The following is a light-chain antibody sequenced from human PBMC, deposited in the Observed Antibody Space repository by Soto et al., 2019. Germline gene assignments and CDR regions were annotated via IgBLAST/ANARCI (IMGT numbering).Light chain of an antibody. CDR2: GNN. J-gene: IGLJ2*01. V-gene: IGLV1-40*01. Sequence: QAVVTQSPSVSGAPGQGVTISCTGSSSNIGAGYDVHWYQQPPGTAPKLLIFGNNNRPPGVPDRFSGSKSGTSASLAITGLQAEDEADYYCQSYDSSLSGVIFGGGTKVTVL. CDR3: QSYDSSLSGVI. CDR1: SSNIGAGYD.